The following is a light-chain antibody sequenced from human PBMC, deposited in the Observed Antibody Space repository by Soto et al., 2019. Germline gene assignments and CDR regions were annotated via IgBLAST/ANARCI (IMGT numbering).Light chain of an antibody. J-gene: IGKJ4*01. Sequence: DLLLTPSPDSLAVSLGERATINCKASQGVLSSANHQNHLAWYQQKPGQPPRLLIYWASTRESGVPDRFSGGGSGTDFTLTISSLQAEDVAVYYCQQYYTPPLTFGGGTKVDIK. CDR3: QQYYTPPLT. CDR2: WAS. V-gene: IGKV4-1*01. CDR1: QGVLSSANHQNH.